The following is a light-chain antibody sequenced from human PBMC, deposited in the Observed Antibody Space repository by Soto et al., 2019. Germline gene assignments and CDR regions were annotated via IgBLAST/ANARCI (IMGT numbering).Light chain of an antibody. CDR1: QSISSND. V-gene: IGKV3-20*01. CDR3: QQYGGSHWT. Sequence: IVLTQSAGALSVSQGERATLSCRXSQSISSNDLAWYQQKPGQAPRLLIFGASSRATGIPDRFSGSGSGTDFTLTISRLEPEDFAVYYCQQYGGSHWTFGQGTKVDIK. CDR2: GAS. J-gene: IGKJ1*01.